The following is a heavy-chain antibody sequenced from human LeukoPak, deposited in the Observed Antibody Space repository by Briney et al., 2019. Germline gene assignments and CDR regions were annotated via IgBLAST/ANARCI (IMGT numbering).Heavy chain of an antibody. D-gene: IGHD2-2*02. Sequence: PGGSLRLSCAASGFTFDDYAMHWVRQAPGKGLEWVSGISWNSGSIGYADSVKGRFTISRDNAKNSLYLQMNSLRDEDTAVYYCARDGSPYCSSTSCYTGYYYYGMDVWGQGTTVTVSS. CDR3: ARDGSPYCSSTSCYTGYYYYGMDV. V-gene: IGHV3-9*01. J-gene: IGHJ6*02. CDR1: GFTFDDYA. CDR2: ISWNSGSI.